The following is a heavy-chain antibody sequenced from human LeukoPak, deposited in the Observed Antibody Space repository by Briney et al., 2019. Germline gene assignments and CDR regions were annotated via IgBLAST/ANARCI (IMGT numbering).Heavy chain of an antibody. J-gene: IGHJ6*03. Sequence: KPSETLSLTCTVSGGSISSYYWSWIRQPPGKGLEWIGYIYYSGSTNYNPSLKSRVTISVDTSKNQFSLQLNSVTPEDTAVYYCVRVEDKIVVAAGKNYYYMDVWGKGTTVTVSS. CDR1: GGSISSYY. V-gene: IGHV4-59*12. CDR3: VRVEDKIVVAAGKNYYYMDV. CDR2: IYYSGST. D-gene: IGHD3-22*01.